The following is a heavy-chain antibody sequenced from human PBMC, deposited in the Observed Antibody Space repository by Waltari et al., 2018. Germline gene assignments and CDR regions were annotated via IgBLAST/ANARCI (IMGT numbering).Heavy chain of an antibody. CDR2: IYYSGST. Sequence: QLQLQESGPGLVKPSETLSLTCTVSGGPISSSSYYWGWIRQPPGKGLEWIGSIYYSGSTYYNPSLKSRVTISVDTSKNQFSLKLSSVTAADTAVYYCARTFPRVTPFDYWGQGTLVTVSS. J-gene: IGHJ4*02. CDR1: GGPISSSSYY. V-gene: IGHV4-39*07. D-gene: IGHD2-21*02. CDR3: ARTFPRVTPFDY.